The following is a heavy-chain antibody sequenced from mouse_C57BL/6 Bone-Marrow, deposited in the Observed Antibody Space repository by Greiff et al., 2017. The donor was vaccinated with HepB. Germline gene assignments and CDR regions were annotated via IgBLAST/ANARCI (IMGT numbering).Heavy chain of an antibody. CDR2: IYPRDGST. CDR1: VYTFTDHT. J-gene: IGHJ2*01. Sequence: VQRVESDAELVKPGASVKISCKVSVYTFTDHTIHWMKQRPEQGLEWIGYIYPRDGSTKYNEKFKGKATLTADKSSSTAYMQLNSLTSEDSAVYFCARLLWLRRFDYWGQGTTLTVSS. D-gene: IGHD2-2*01. V-gene: IGHV1-78*01. CDR3: ARLLWLRRFDY.